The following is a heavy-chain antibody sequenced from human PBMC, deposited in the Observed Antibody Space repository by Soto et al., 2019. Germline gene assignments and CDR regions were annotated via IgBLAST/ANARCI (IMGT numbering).Heavy chain of an antibody. V-gene: IGHV4-30-4*01. D-gene: IGHD5-18*01. J-gene: IGHJ4*02. CDR1: GGSVTSDEDC. Sequence: SETLSLTCTVSGGSVTSDEDCCSWMRQPPGKGLEWIGYISNSGTTGYKPSVKTRLSMSVDRSKNQFTLRLTSVTAADTAVYFCATESGSTYGYFDHWGQGTQVTVSS. CDR2: ISNSGTT. CDR3: ATESGSTYGYFDH.